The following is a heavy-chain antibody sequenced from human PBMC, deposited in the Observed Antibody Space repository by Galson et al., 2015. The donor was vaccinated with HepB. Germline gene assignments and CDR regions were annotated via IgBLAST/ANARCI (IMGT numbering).Heavy chain of an antibody. J-gene: IGHJ3*02. CDR1: GFTFSSYA. CDR2: ISYDGSNK. Sequence: SLRLSCAASGFTFSSYAMHWVRQAPGKGLEWVAVISYDGSNKYYADSVKGRFTISRDNSKNTLYLQMNSLRAEDTAVYYCARGDDAFDIWGQGTTVTVSS. CDR3: ARGDDAFDI. V-gene: IGHV3-30-3*01.